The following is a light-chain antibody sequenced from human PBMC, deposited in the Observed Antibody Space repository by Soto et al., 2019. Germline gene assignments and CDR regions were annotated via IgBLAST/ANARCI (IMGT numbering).Light chain of an antibody. CDR2: AAS. CDR3: QQHNSYPMT. CDR1: QDIRSD. J-gene: IGKJ4*01. Sequence: DIQMTQSPSSLSASVGDRVTITCRASQDIRSDLGWYHQKPGKPPKRLIYAASSLQSGGSSRFSGSGSGTEFTLTISSLQPEDFAIYYCQQHNSYPMTFGGGTKVEIK. V-gene: IGKV1-17*01.